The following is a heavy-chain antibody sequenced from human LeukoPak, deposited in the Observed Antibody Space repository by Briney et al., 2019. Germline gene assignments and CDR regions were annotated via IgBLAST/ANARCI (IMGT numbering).Heavy chain of an antibody. CDR1: GGSISSYY. CDR2: IYYSGST. CDR3: ARERIAAAGTNYYYGMDV. J-gene: IGHJ6*02. V-gene: IGHV4-59*01. Sequence: PSETLSLTCTVSGGSISSYYWSWIRQPPGKGLEWIGYIYYSGSTNYNPSLKSRVTISVDTSKNQFSLKLSSVTAADTAVYYCARERIAAAGTNYYYGMDVWGQGTTVTVPS. D-gene: IGHD6-13*01.